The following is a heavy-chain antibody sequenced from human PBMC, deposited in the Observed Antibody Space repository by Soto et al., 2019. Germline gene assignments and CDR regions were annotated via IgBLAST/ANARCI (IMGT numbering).Heavy chain of an antibody. CDR3: ARARSPDYNDYALKA. D-gene: IGHD6-6*01. V-gene: IGHV3-30-3*01. CDR1: GFTFSRYV. CDR2: ISSDGSSE. J-gene: IGHJ6*02. Sequence: QVQLVESGGGVVQPGRSLGLSCAASGFTFSRYVMHWVRQAPGKGLEWVALISSDGSSEYYADSVRGRFTISRDTSTNTLYLPMNSLRVEDTALYFGARARSPDYNDYALKAWGQGTRVTVSS.